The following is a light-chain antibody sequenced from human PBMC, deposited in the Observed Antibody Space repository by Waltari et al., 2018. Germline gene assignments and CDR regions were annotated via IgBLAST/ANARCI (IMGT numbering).Light chain of an antibody. CDR3: CSYNDGPYV. Sequence: QSALTQPASVSGSPGQSITISCTGTSSDVGTYNLVSWYQQHPGKAPKLMIYEVTKRASGVSSRFSASRSGNTASLTISGLQAEDEADYYCCSYNDGPYVFGTGTKVTVL. V-gene: IGLV2-23*02. J-gene: IGLJ1*01. CDR1: SSDVGTYNL. CDR2: EVT.